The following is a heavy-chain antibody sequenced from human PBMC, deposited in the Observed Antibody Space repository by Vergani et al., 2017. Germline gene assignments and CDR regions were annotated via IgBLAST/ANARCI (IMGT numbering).Heavy chain of an antibody. J-gene: IGHJ4*02. Sequence: VQLVESGGGLVPPGRSLRLSCAASGFSFGDYAMHWVRQAPGKGLEWVVGISFDGTNEYYPDLVKGRFTISRDIAKNTLYLQVRSLRLEDTGVYHCVRDRGLCAGGRCYTEAWDYWGQGTPVTVSS. CDR3: VRDRGLCAGGRCYTEAWDY. D-gene: IGHD2-2*02. CDR2: ISFDGTNE. CDR1: GFSFGDYA. V-gene: IGHV3-30-3*01.